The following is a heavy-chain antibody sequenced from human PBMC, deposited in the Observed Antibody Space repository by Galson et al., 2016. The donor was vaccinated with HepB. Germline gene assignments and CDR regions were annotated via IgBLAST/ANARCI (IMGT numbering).Heavy chain of an antibody. CDR1: GDSVSSTSAG. J-gene: IGHJ4*02. V-gene: IGHV6-1*01. D-gene: IGHD3-10*01. CDR3: ARGGLVRGAHGGSFDS. Sequence: CAISGDSVSSTSAGWSWIRQSPSRGLEWLARTYYRSKWYIDYAPSVKGRITINPDTSRNQSSLQLRSVTPDDTAVYYCARGGLVRGAHGGSFDSWGQGTLVTVSS. CDR2: TYYRSKWYI.